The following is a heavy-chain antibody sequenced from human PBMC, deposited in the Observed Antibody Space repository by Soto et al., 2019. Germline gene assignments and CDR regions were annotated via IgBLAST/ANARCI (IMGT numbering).Heavy chain of an antibody. V-gene: IGHV1-58*02. D-gene: IGHD2-15*01. Sequence: SVKVSCKASGFTFTSSAMQWVRQARGQRLEWIGWIVVGSGNINYAQKFQERVTFTRDMSTSTAYMELSSLRSEDTAVYYCAADLRHCSGGSCYHWGQGTLVTVSS. CDR2: IVVGSGNI. J-gene: IGHJ5*02. CDR3: AADLRHCSGGSCYH. CDR1: GFTFTSSA.